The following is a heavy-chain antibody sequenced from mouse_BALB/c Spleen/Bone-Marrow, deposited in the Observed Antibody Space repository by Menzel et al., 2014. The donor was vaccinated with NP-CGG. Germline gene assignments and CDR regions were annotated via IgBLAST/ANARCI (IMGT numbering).Heavy chain of an antibody. CDR2: IWAGGST. CDR1: GFSLTSYG. Sequence: VKLQESGPGLVAPSQSLSITCTVSGFSLTSYGVHWVRQPPGKVLEWLGVIWAGGSTNYNSALMSRLSISKDNSRSQVFLKMNSLQTDDTAMYYCARGSYYEGAMDYWGQGTSVTVSS. V-gene: IGHV2-9*02. J-gene: IGHJ4*01. CDR3: ARGSYYEGAMDY. D-gene: IGHD1-1*01.